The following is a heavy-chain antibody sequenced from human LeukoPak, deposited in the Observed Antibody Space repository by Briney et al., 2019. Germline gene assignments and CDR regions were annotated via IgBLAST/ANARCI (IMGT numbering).Heavy chain of an antibody. V-gene: IGHV1-3*01. CDR2: INAGNGNT. J-gene: IGHJ5*02. CDR1: GYTFTSYA. CDR3: ARDHNYYGSGSYWVWFDP. D-gene: IGHD3-10*01. Sequence: AASVKVSCKASGYTFTSYAMHWVRQAPGQRLEWMGWINAGNGNTKYSQKFQGRVTITRDTSASTAYMELSSLRSEDTAVYYRARDHNYYGSGSYWVWFDPWGQGTLVTVSS.